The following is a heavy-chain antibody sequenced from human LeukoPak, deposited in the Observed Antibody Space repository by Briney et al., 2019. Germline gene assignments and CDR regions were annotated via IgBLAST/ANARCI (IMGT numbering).Heavy chain of an antibody. V-gene: IGHV5-51*01. CDR3: ARSLYSSSWYFDY. J-gene: IGHJ4*02. D-gene: IGHD6-13*01. CDR2: IYPGDSDT. CDR1: GYSFISYW. Sequence: GESLKISCKGSGYSFISYWIGWVRQMPGKGLEWMGIIYPGDSDTRYSPSFQGQVTISADKSISTAYLQWSSLKASDTAMYYCARSLYSSSWYFDYWGQGTLVTVSS.